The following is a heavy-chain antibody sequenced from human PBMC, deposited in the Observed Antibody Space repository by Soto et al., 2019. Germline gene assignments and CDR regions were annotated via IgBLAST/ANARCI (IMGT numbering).Heavy chain of an antibody. V-gene: IGHV3-23*01. CDR3: AKTFLARYCSSSTCDDPADYFDY. CDR1: GFTFNNYA. J-gene: IGHJ4*02. D-gene: IGHD2-2*01. Sequence: EVQLLESGGGLLQPGGSLRLSCAASGFTFNNYAMSWVRQAPGKGLEWVSSINNGGDNIYYADSVKGRFTISRDNAKSTLYLQMNSLRAEDTAVYYCAKTFLARYCSSSTCDDPADYFDYWGRGTLVTVSS. CDR2: INNGGDNI.